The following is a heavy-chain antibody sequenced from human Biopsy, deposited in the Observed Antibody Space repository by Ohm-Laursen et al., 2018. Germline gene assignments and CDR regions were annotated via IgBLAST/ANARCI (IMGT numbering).Heavy chain of an antibody. J-gene: IGHJ5*02. CDR2: IIPIPNVA. Sequence: SSVKVSCKASGDSFTSYAIGWVRQAPGQGLEWMGGIIPIPNVATYAQKFQGRITITADESTSTAYMELSSLTSDDTAVYFCARGEGSSWFDPWGQGTQVTVSS. CDR1: GDSFTSYA. V-gene: IGHV1-69*01. CDR3: ARGEGSSWFDP. D-gene: IGHD1-26*01.